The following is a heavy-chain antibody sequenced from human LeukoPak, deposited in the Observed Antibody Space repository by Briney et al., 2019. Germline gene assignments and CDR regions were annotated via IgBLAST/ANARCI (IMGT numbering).Heavy chain of an antibody. D-gene: IGHD3-22*01. V-gene: IGHV4-34*01. J-gene: IGHJ1*01. CDR2: INHSGST. CDR3: ARHGSSGSIVSFQH. CDR1: GGSFSGYY. Sequence: PSETLSLTCAVYGGSFSGYYWSWIRQPPGKGLEWIGEINHSGSTNYNPSLKSRVTISVDTSKNQFSLKLSSVTAADTAVYYCARHGSSGSIVSFQHWGQGTLVTVSS.